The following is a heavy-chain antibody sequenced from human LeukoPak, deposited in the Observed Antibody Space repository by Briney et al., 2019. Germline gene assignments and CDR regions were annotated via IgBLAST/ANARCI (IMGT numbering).Heavy chain of an antibody. CDR3: AAYCSTSTCYGVDY. J-gene: IGHJ4*02. Sequence: HAGGSVRLSCAASGFTFTSYEMNWVRQAPGKGLEWVSYISDIGSAIFYADSVKGRFTISRDNAKNSLYLQMNSLRDEDTAVYYCAAYCSTSTCYGVDYWGQGTLVTASS. D-gene: IGHD2-2*01. CDR2: ISDIGSAI. V-gene: IGHV3-48*03. CDR1: GFTFTSYE.